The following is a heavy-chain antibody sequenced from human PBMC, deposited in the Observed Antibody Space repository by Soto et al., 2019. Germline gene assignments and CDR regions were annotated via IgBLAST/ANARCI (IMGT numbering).Heavy chain of an antibody. CDR1: GFTFSSYG. CDR3: ARVLASSSWYDRYYYYGMDV. D-gene: IGHD6-13*01. J-gene: IGHJ6*02. Sequence: HPGGSLRLSCAASGFTFSSYGMHWVRQAPGKGLEWVAVIWYDGSNKYYADSVKGRFTISRDNSKNTLYLQMNSLRAEDTAVYYCARVLASSSWYDRYYYYGMDVWGQGTTVTVSS. CDR2: IWYDGSNK. V-gene: IGHV3-33*01.